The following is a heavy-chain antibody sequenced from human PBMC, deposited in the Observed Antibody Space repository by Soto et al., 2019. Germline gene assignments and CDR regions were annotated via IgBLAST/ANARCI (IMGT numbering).Heavy chain of an antibody. J-gene: IGHJ5*02. CDR1: GLTLSHAW. V-gene: IGHV3-74*03. CDR2: INPDGSRT. Sequence: EVQLVESGGGFVEPGGSLRLSCVGSGLTLSHAWMTWVRQTPGKGLMWVSRINPDGSRTTYADSVKGRFTISRDNAKNTVFLDMNSLRAEDTAVYYCARVASGSYDWFDPWGQGTLVTVSS. CDR3: ARVASGSYDWFDP. D-gene: IGHD1-26*01.